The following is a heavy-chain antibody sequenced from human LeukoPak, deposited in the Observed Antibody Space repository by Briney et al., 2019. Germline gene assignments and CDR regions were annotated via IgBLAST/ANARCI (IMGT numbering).Heavy chain of an antibody. Sequence: SVKVSCKASGGPFSNYAISWVRQAPGQGLEYMGGIIPMFGTAGYAQKFQGRVTITADESTSTAYMELSSLRSDDTAMYYCASLTGGYLGWGQGTLVTVSS. CDR1: GGPFSNYA. CDR2: IIPMFGTA. CDR3: ASLTGGYLG. V-gene: IGHV1-69*13. D-gene: IGHD7-27*01. J-gene: IGHJ4*02.